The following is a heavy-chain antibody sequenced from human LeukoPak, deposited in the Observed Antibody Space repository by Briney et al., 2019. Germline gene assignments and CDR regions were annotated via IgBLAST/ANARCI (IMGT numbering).Heavy chain of an antibody. V-gene: IGHV3-7*01. Sequence: GGSLRLSCVASGFAFSSYWMSWVRQAPGEGLEWVANINQHETEKFYVDSVKGRFTISSDNAKNTLFLQMNRLTSEDTGVYYCARDGGGFAYWGQGTLVTVS. D-gene: IGHD3-10*01. J-gene: IGHJ4*02. CDR1: GFAFSSYW. CDR2: INQHETEK. CDR3: ARDGGGFAY.